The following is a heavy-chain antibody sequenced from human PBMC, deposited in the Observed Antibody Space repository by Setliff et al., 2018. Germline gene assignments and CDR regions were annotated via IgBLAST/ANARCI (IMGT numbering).Heavy chain of an antibody. Sequence: PGESLKISCAASGFVFGTYSMNWVRQAPGRGLEWVSSISSSSSYIFYAESLKGRFTISRDNAKKSLYLQMNSLRAEDTAVYYCAREPHDSSGPDYWGQGTLVTV. CDR3: AREPHDSSGPDY. J-gene: IGHJ4*02. D-gene: IGHD3-22*01. CDR1: GFVFGTYS. CDR2: ISSSSSYI. V-gene: IGHV3-21*01.